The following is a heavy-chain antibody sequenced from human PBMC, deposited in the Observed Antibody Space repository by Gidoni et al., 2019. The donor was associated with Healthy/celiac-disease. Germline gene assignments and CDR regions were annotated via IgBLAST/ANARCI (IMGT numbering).Heavy chain of an antibody. CDR3: ATRSGELYGMDV. V-gene: IGHV3-21*01. CDR2: ISSSSSYI. CDR1: GFTFSSYS. J-gene: IGHJ6*02. D-gene: IGHD6-25*01. Sequence: EVQLVESGGGLVKPGASLRLTCAASGFTFSSYSMNWVRQAQGKGLEWVSSISSSSSYIYYADSVKGRFTISRDNAKNSLYLQRNSLRAEDTAVYYCATRSGELYGMDVWGQGTTVTVSS.